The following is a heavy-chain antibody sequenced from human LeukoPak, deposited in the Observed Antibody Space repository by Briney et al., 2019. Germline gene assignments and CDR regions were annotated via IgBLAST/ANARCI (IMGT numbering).Heavy chain of an antibody. Sequence: GGSLRLSCAASGFTVSSNYMSWVRQAPGKGLEWVSVIYSGGSTYYADSVKGRFTISRDNSKNTLYLQMNSLRADDTAVYYCARDRGHRFYFDYWGQGTLVTVSS. CDR2: IYSGGST. CDR3: ARDRGHRFYFDY. J-gene: IGHJ4*02. CDR1: GFTVSSNY. V-gene: IGHV3-53*01. D-gene: IGHD3-10*01.